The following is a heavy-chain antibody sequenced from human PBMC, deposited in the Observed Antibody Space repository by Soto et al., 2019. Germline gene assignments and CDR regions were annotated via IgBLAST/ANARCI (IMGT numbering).Heavy chain of an antibody. D-gene: IGHD3-22*01. CDR1: GYTFTRYY. Sequence: RASVKVSCKACGYTFTRYYMHWVRQAPGQGLEWMGIINPSDDSTSYAEKFQGRLTMTKDTSTSTVYMEMSSLRSEDTAVYYCARDLTREGDYYDRSGYYLDYWGQGTLVTVSS. CDR2: INPSDDST. J-gene: IGHJ4*02. CDR3: ARDLTREGDYYDRSGYYLDY. V-gene: IGHV1-46*01.